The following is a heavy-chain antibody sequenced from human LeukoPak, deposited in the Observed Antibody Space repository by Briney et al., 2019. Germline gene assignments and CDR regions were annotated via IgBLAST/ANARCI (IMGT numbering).Heavy chain of an antibody. CDR3: ARYKQDYGDYPFGDNWFDP. V-gene: IGHV3-30*02. J-gene: IGHJ5*02. D-gene: IGHD4-17*01. CDR1: GFTFSSYG. Sequence: PGGSLRLSCAASGFTFSSYGMHWVRQAPGKGLEWMAFIRYDGSNKYYADSVKGRFTISRDNSKNTLYLQMNSLRAEDTAVYYCARYKQDYGDYPFGDNWFDPWGQGTLVTVSS. CDR2: IRYDGSNK.